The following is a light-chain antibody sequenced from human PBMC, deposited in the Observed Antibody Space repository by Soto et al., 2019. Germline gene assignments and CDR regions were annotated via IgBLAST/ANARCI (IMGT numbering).Light chain of an antibody. V-gene: IGLV2-14*01. CDR1: SSDFGGYNY. Sequence: QSVLTQPASVSGSPGQSITISCTGTSSDFGGYNYVSWYQQHPGKAPKLMIYEVSNRPSGVSNRFSGSKSGNTASLTISGLQAEDEADYYCSSYTSSSTLQFVFGTGTKVTVL. CDR2: EVS. CDR3: SSYTSSSTLQFV. J-gene: IGLJ1*01.